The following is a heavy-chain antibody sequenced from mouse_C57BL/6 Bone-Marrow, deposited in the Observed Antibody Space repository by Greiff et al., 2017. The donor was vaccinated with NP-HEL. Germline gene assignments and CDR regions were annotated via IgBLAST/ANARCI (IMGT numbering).Heavy chain of an antibody. J-gene: IGHJ2*01. CDR1: GFTFSNYW. CDR3: TEESYYFDY. V-gene: IGHV6-3*01. CDR2: IRLKSDNYAT. Sequence: EVQGVESGGGLVQPGGSMKLSCVASGFTFSNYWMNWVRQSPEKGLEWVAQIRLKSDNYATHYAESVKGRFTISRDDSKSSVYLQMNNLRAEDTGIYYCTEESYYFDYWGQGTTLTVSS.